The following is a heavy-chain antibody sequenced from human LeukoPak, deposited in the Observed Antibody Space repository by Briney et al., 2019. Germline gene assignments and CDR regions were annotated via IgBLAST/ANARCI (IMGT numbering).Heavy chain of an antibody. Sequence: PGGSLRLSCAASGFTFSSYWMSWVRQAPGKGLEWVANIKKDGSEKYYVDSVKGRFTISRDNAKNSLYLQMNSLRAEDTAVYYCARVGGSYFFHAFDIWGQGTIVTVSS. V-gene: IGHV3-7*01. CDR3: ARVGGSYFFHAFDI. CDR1: GFTFSSYW. CDR2: IKKDGSEK. J-gene: IGHJ3*02. D-gene: IGHD1-26*01.